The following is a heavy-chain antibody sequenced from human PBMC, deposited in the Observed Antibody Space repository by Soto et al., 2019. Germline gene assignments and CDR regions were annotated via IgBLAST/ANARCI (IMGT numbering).Heavy chain of an antibody. CDR1: GGTFSSYA. CDR2: IIPIFGTA. J-gene: IGHJ4*02. Sequence: SVKVSCKASGGTFSSYAISWVRQAPGQGLEWMGGIIPIFGTANYAQKFQGRVTITADESTSTAYMELSSLRSEDTAVYYCARVGPDYYDSSGYYYYWGQGTLVTVSS. D-gene: IGHD3-22*01. CDR3: ARVGPDYYDSSGYYYY. V-gene: IGHV1-69*13.